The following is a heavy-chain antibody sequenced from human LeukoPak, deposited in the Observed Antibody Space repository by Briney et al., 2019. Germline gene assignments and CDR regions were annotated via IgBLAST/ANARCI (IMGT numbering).Heavy chain of an antibody. D-gene: IGHD3-10*01. CDR1: GGSFSGYY. Sequence: PSETLSLTCAVCGGSFSGYYWSWIRQPPGKGLEWIGEINHSGSTNYNPSLKSRVTISVDTSKNQFSLKLSSVTAADTAVYYCARGVRGVKMFDYWGQGTLVTVSS. CDR2: INHSGST. CDR3: ARGVRGVKMFDY. J-gene: IGHJ4*02. V-gene: IGHV4-34*01.